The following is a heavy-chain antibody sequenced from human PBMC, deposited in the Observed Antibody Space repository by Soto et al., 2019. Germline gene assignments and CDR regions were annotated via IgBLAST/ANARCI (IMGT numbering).Heavy chain of an antibody. CDR3: ARESGGATATLDYYYFYMDV. J-gene: IGHJ6*03. CDR1: GDSFNDYY. Sequence: QVQLVQSGAEVRKPGASVTVSCRSSGDSFNDYYIHWVRQAPGQGFEWMGWINPNGGVTKYVQKFQGWVSMTRDTSIRTVYMQLGRLRSDDTAVYYCARESGGATATLDYYYFYMDVWGTGTTVTVSS. CDR2: INPNGGVT. V-gene: IGHV1-2*04. D-gene: IGHD5-12*01.